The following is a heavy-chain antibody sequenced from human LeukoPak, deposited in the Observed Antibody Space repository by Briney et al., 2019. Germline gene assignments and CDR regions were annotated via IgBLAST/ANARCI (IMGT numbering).Heavy chain of an antibody. J-gene: IGHJ4*02. CDR2: IYPDDSDT. CDR1: GYIFSRYW. Sequence: GESLKISCKGSGYIFSRYWIGWVRQMPGKGLEWMGIIYPDDSDTRYSPSFQGQVTISADKSISTAYLQWSSLKASDTAMYYCAGSGRDYTSAFNYWGQGTLVTVSS. CDR3: AGSGRDYTSAFNY. V-gene: IGHV5-51*01. D-gene: IGHD6-19*01.